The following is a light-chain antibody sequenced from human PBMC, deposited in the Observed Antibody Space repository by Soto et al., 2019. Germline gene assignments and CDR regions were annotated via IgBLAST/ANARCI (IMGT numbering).Light chain of an antibody. CDR3: QQYISIPLS. CDR2: WAS. CDR1: QTVLHNSNNKNY. Sequence: DIVMTQSPDSLTVSLGERATINCKSSQTVLHNSNNKNYLAWYQQKPRQPPKLLIYWASTRESGVPDRLSGSGSGTDFTLTISSLQAEDVAVYYCQQYISIPLSFGGGTKVEIK. J-gene: IGKJ4*01. V-gene: IGKV4-1*01.